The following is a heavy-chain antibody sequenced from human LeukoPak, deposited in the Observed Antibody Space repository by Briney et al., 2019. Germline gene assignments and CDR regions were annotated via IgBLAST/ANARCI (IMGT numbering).Heavy chain of an antibody. J-gene: IGHJ4*02. Sequence: GASVKVSCKASGGTFSSYAISWVRQAPGQGLEWMGGINPIFGTANYAQKFQGRVTITADESTSTAYMELSSLRSEDTAVYYCARVYSSSWSHFGYWGQGTLVTVSS. CDR3: ARVYSSSWSHFGY. CDR1: GGTFSSYA. V-gene: IGHV1-69*13. D-gene: IGHD6-13*01. CDR2: INPIFGTA.